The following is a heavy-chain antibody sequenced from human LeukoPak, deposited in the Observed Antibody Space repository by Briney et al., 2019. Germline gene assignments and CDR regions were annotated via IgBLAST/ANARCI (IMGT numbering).Heavy chain of an antibody. CDR1: GYTFTSFG. D-gene: IGHD6-13*01. J-gene: IGHJ4*02. CDR2: ISNFDGKT. V-gene: IGHV1-18*04. Sequence: ASVKVSCKASGYTFTSFGITWVRQAPGQGLEWMGWISNFDGKTNYAQKFDGRVTMTTDSSTSTAYLELRSLRSDDTAVYYCARTHAAAGLNFDYWGQGTLVTVSS. CDR3: ARTHAAAGLNFDY.